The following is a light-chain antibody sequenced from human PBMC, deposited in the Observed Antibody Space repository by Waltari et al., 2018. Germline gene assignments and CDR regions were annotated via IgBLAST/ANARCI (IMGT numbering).Light chain of an antibody. CDR1: SNDVGGYGY. J-gene: IGLJ1*01. CDR2: EVS. Sequence: QSALTQPASVSGSPGQSITISCTGTSNDVGGYGYVSWYQQYPGRAPKLIIYEVSYRPSGIPTRFSGSKSGNTASLTISGLQADDEADYYCSSHTSTVPHVFGTGTRVTV. CDR3: SSHTSTVPHV. V-gene: IGLV2-14*01.